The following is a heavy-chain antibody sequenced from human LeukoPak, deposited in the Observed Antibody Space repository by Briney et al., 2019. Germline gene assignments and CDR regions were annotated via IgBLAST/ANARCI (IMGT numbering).Heavy chain of an antibody. Sequence: GASVKVSCKASGYTFTGYYMHWVRQAPGQGLEWMGWINPNSGGTNYAQKFQGRVTMTRDTSISTAYMELSRLRSDDTAVYYCARDLGAVAGPYYYCGMDVWGQGTTVTVSS. CDR2: INPNSGGT. CDR3: ARDLGAVAGPYYYCGMDV. J-gene: IGHJ6*02. V-gene: IGHV1-2*02. CDR1: GYTFTGYY. D-gene: IGHD6-19*01.